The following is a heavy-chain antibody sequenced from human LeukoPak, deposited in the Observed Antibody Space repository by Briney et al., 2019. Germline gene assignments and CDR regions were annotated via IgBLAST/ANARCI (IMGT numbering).Heavy chain of an antibody. CDR2: IWYDGSNK. V-gene: IGHV3-33*01. CDR3: ARDAVTYYYGSSGYLGY. D-gene: IGHD3-22*01. Sequence: GGSLRLPCAASGFTFSSYGMHWVRQAPGKGLEWVAVIWYDGSNKYYADSVKGRFTISRDNSKNTLYLEMNSLRAEDTAVYYCARDAVTYYYGSSGYLGYWGQGTLVTVSS. CDR1: GFTFSSYG. J-gene: IGHJ4*02.